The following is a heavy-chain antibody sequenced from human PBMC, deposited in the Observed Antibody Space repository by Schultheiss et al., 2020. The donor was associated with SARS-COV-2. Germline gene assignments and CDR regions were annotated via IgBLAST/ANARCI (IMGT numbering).Heavy chain of an antibody. J-gene: IGHJ5*02. V-gene: IGHV3-48*03. D-gene: IGHD3-10*01. CDR1: GFTFSSYE. Sequence: GGSLRLSCAASGFTFSSYEMNWVRQAPGKGLEWVSYISSSGSTIYYADSVKGRFTISRDNAKNSLYLQMNSLRAEDTAVYYCARDPGVTMVQGVIGWFDPWGQGTLVTVSS. CDR3: ARDPGVTMVQGVIGWFDP. CDR2: ISSSGSTI.